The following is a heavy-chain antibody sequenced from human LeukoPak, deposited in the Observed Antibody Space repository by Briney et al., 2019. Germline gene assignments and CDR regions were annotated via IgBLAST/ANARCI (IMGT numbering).Heavy chain of an antibody. J-gene: IGHJ1*01. Sequence: PGGTLRLSCAASGFTFSSHGMNWVRQAPGKGLEWVSGISPSGGITYYTDSVKSRFTISGDNSKNTVSLQMNSLRGEDTAVYYCAKDDAWGRYKDWGQGTLVTVSS. V-gene: IGHV3-23*01. CDR2: ISPSGGIT. CDR3: AKDDAWGRYKD. CDR1: GFTFSSHG. D-gene: IGHD3-16*01.